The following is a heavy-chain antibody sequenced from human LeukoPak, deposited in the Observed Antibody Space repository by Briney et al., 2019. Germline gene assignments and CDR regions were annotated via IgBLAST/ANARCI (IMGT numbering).Heavy chain of an antibody. Sequence: SETLSLTCSVSGSSISSDYYWGWVRQPPGKGLEWIGSIKHRGRSYYNPSLKSRVTISVDTSKNQFSLQLSSVTAADTAVYYCARVVGAASIDYWGQGILVTVSS. CDR1: GSSISSDYY. CDR2: IKHRGRS. D-gene: IGHD2-15*01. CDR3: ARVVGAASIDY. V-gene: IGHV4-38-2*02. J-gene: IGHJ4*02.